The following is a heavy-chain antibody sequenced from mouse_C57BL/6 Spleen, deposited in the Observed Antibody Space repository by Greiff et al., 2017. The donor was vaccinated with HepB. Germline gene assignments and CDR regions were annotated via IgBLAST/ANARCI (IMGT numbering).Heavy chain of an antibody. Sequence: QVQLKESGAELVRPGASVKLSCKASGYTFTDYYINWVKQRPGQGLEWIARIYPGSGNTYYNEKFKGKATLTAEKSSSTAYMQLSSLTSEDSAVYFCARDYYGGAMDYWGQGTSVTVSS. CDR1: GYTFTDYY. J-gene: IGHJ4*01. D-gene: IGHD1-1*01. CDR2: IYPGSGNT. CDR3: ARDYYGGAMDY. V-gene: IGHV1-76*01.